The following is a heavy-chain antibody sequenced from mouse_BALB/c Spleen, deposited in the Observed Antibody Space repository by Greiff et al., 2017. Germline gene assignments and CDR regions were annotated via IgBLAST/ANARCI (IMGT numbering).Heavy chain of an antibody. Sequence: EVQLVESGGGLVQPGGSLKLSCAASGFTFSSYGMSWVRQTPDKRLELVATINSNGGSTYYPDSVKGRFTISRDNAKNTLYLQMSSLKSEDTAMYYCAREELAFAYWGQGTLVTVSA. CDR3: AREELAFAY. CDR1: GFTFSSYG. D-gene: IGHD4-1*01. J-gene: IGHJ3*01. CDR2: INSNGGST. V-gene: IGHV5-6-3*01.